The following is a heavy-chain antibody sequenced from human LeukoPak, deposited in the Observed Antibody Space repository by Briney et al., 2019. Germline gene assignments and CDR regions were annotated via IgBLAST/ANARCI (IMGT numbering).Heavy chain of an antibody. Sequence: PSQTLSLTCTVSGGSISSGGYYWSWIRQHPGKGLEWIGYIYYSGSTYYNPSLKSRVTISVDTSKNQFSLKLSSVTAADTAVYYCARNTYYYGSGHYYFDYWGQGTLVTVSS. J-gene: IGHJ4*02. CDR1: GGSISSGGYY. V-gene: IGHV4-31*03. D-gene: IGHD3-10*01. CDR3: ARNTYYYGSGHYYFDY. CDR2: IYYSGST.